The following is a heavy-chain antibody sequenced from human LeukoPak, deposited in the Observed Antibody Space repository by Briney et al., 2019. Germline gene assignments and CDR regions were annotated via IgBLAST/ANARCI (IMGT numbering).Heavy chain of an antibody. CDR2: IYYSGST. D-gene: IGHD3-9*01. V-gene: IGHV4-30-4*01. CDR3: ARVIVNYDILTGYQGGAFDI. Sequence: SETLSLTCTVSGGSISSGDYYWSWIRQPPGKGLEWIGYIYYSGSTYYNPSLKSRVTISVDTSKNQFSLKLSSVTAADTAVYYCARVIVNYDILTGYQGGAFDIWGQGTMVTVSS. J-gene: IGHJ3*02. CDR1: GGSISSGDYY.